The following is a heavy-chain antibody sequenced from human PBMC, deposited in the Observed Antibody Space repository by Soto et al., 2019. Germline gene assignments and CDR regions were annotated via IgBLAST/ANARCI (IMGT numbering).Heavy chain of an antibody. CDR1: GYTFTSYD. CDR2: MNPNSGNT. D-gene: IGHD2-2*01. Sequence: ASVKVSYKASGYTFTSYDINWVRQATGQGLEWMGWMNPNSGNTGYAQKFQGRVTMTRNTSISTAYMELSSLRSEDTAVYYCARAGVSGYCSSTSCPPDYYGMDVWGQGTTVTVSS. CDR3: ARAGVSGYCSSTSCPPDYYGMDV. J-gene: IGHJ6*02. V-gene: IGHV1-8*01.